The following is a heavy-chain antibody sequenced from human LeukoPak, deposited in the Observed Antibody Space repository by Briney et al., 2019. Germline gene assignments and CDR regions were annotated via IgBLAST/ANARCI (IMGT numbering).Heavy chain of an antibody. D-gene: IGHD2-2*01. V-gene: IGHV3-21*01. J-gene: IGHJ6*04. CDR1: GFTFSSYS. Sequence: SGGSLRLSCAASGFTFSSYSMNWVRQAPGKGLEWVSSISSSSSYIYYADSVMGRFTISRDNAKNSLYLQMNSLRAEDTAVYYCASLLVVPAPLDYYYGMDVWGKGTTVTVSS. CDR3: ASLLVVPAPLDYYYGMDV. CDR2: ISSSSSYI.